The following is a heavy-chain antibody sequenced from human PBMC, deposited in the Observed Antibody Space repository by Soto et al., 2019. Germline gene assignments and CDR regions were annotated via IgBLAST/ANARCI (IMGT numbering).Heavy chain of an antibody. CDR2: ISAYNGDT. CDR1: GYTFKNYG. V-gene: IGHV1-18*04. Sequence: QDHLVQSGAEVKKPGASAKVSCKASGYTFKNYGINWVRQAPGRGLEWVAWISAYNGDTSYAQNFQARVTVTTETLTNTAYMELRSLRPDDTTVYFCVLGGLETGYYRDMDYWGQGTLVSVSS. D-gene: IGHD3-9*01. CDR3: VLGGLETGYYRDMDY. J-gene: IGHJ4*02.